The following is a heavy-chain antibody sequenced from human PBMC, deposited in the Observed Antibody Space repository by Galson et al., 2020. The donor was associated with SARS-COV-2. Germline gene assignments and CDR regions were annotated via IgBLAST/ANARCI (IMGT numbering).Heavy chain of an antibody. D-gene: IGHD2-15*01. Sequence: SQTLSLTCAVYGGSFSGYYWSWIRQPPGKGLEWIGEINHSGSTNYNPSLKSRVTISVDTSKNQFSLKLSSVTAADTAVYYCARVPRCLDYWGQGTLVTVSS. CDR2: INHSGST. CDR3: ARVPRCLDY. J-gene: IGHJ4*02. V-gene: IGHV4-34*01. CDR1: GGSFSGYY.